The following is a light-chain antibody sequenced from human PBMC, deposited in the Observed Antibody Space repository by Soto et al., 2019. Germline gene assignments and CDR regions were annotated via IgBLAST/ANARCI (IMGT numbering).Light chain of an antibody. CDR1: QSVSNF. J-gene: IGKJ4*01. V-gene: IGKV3-11*01. Sequence: EIVFTQSPATLSLSPGERATLSCRASQSVSNFLAWYQQKPGQAPRLLIYDASTRATGIPARFSGSGSGTDFALTISSLEPEDFAVYYCQQRRIWPPLTFGGGTKVEIK. CDR3: QQRRIWPPLT. CDR2: DAS.